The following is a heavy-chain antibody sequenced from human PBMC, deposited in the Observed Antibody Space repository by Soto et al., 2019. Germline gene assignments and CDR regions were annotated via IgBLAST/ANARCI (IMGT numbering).Heavy chain of an antibody. V-gene: IGHV3-48*01. CDR1: GFTFSSYS. CDR3: ARAPTTVSNYFDY. CDR2: ISSSSSTI. D-gene: IGHD4-17*01. J-gene: IGHJ4*02. Sequence: EVQLVESGGGLVQPGGSLRLSCAASGFTFSSYSMNWVRQAPGKGLEWVSYISSSSSTIYYADSVKGRFTISRDNAKNSLYMQMNSLRAEDTAVDYCARAPTTVSNYFDYWGQGTLVTVSS.